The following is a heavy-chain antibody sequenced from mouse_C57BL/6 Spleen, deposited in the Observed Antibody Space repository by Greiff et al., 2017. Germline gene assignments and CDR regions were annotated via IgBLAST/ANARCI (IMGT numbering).Heavy chain of an antibody. V-gene: IGHV1-76*01. CDR3: ARATTVDY. CDR2: FYPGSGNT. J-gene: IGHJ2*01. Sequence: QVQLQQSGAELVRPGASVKLSCKASGYPFTDYYINWVKQRPGQGLEWIARFYPGSGNTYYNEKFKGKATLTAEKSSSTAYMQLSSLTSEDSAVYFCARATTVDYWGQGTTLTVSS. CDR1: GYPFTDYY. D-gene: IGHD1-1*01.